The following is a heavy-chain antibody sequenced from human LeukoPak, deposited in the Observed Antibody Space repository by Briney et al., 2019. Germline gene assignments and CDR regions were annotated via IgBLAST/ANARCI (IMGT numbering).Heavy chain of an antibody. J-gene: IGHJ4*02. CDR2: ISYDGSNK. Sequence: GGSLRLSCAASGFTFSSYWMHWVRQTPGKGPEWVAVISYDGSNKYYADSVKGRITISRDISKNTLYLQMNSLRPEDTAVYYCAKDRSNNFDYWGQGTLVTVSS. CDR1: GFTFSSYW. CDR3: AKDRSNNFDY. V-gene: IGHV3-30*18.